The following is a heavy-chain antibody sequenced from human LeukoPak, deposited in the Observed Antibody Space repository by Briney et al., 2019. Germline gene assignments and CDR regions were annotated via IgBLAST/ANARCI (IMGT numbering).Heavy chain of an antibody. V-gene: IGHV4-4*07. CDR3: ARWSAYCSSTSSYGPHFDY. D-gene: IGHD2-2*01. J-gene: IGHJ4*02. Sequence: SETLYLTCTVSGGSISSYYWSWIRQPAGKGLEWIGRNYTSGSTNYNPSLKSRVTMSVDTSKNQFSLKLSSVTAAGTAVYYCARWSAYCSSTSSYGPHFDYWGQGTLVTVSS. CDR2: NYTSGST. CDR1: GGSISSYY.